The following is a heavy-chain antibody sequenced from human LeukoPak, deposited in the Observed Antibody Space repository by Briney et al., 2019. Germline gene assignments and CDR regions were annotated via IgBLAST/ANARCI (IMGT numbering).Heavy chain of an antibody. V-gene: IGHV3-9*01. CDR2: ISWNSGSI. CDR3: ARSRDGYNYIGDY. D-gene: IGHD5-24*01. CDR1: GFTFDDYA. Sequence: PGGSLRLSCAASGFTFDDYAMHWVRQAPGKGLEWVSGISWNSGSIGYADSVKGRSTISRDNAKNSLYLQMNSLRAEDTAVYYCARSRDGYNYIGDYWGQGTLVTVSS. J-gene: IGHJ4*02.